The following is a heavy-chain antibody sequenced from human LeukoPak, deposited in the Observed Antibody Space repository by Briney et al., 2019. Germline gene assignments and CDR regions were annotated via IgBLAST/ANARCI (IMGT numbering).Heavy chain of an antibody. CDR1: GGSFSGYY. V-gene: IGHV4-34*01. J-gene: IGHJ4*02. CDR2: INHSGST. Sequence: PSETLSLTCAVYGGSFSGYYWSWVRQPPGKGLEWIGEINHSGSTNYNTSLKSRVTISVDTSKKQFSLKLSVVPAADTAVYYCARGRLFTMVRGYDYWGQGTLVTVSS. CDR3: ARGRLFTMVRGYDY. D-gene: IGHD3-10*01.